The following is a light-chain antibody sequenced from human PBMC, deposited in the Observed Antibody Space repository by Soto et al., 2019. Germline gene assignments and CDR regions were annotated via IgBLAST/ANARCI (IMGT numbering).Light chain of an antibody. V-gene: IGKV1-33*01. CDR3: QQYENLPT. Sequence: DIQMTQSPSSLSASVGDRVTITCQASQDISNYLHWYQQKPGKAPKLLIYEASNLQTGVPSRFSGSGPGTDFTFTISSLQPEDIATYYCQQYENLPTFGQGTKVDIK. J-gene: IGKJ1*01. CDR2: EAS. CDR1: QDISNY.